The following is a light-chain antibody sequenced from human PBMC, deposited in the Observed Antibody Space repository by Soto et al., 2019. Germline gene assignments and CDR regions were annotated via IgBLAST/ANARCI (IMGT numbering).Light chain of an antibody. V-gene: IGKV1-5*03. CDR2: KAS. CDR1: QTISSW. J-gene: IGKJ1*01. CDR3: QHYNSYSEA. Sequence: DIQMTQSPSTLSGSLGDRVTITCRASQTISSWLAWYQQNPGKAAKLLIYKASTLNSGVPSRFSGSGSGTEFTLTISSLQTDEFATYYCQHYNSYSEAFGQGTKVDIK.